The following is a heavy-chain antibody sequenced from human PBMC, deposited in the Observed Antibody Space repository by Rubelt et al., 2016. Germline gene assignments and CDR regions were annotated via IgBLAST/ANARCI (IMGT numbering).Heavy chain of an antibody. CDR2: INHSGST. V-gene: IGHV4-34*01. J-gene: IGHJ2*01. Sequence: QVQLQQWGAGLLKPSETLSLTCAVYGGSFSGYYWSWIRQPPGKGLEWIGEINHSGSTNYNPSLKSRVTISGDTSKNQFSLKLISVTAADTAVYYCARRRRYSGSSYWYFDLWGRGTLVTVSS. CDR3: ARRRRYSGSSYWYFDL. D-gene: IGHD1-26*01. CDR1: GGSFSGYY.